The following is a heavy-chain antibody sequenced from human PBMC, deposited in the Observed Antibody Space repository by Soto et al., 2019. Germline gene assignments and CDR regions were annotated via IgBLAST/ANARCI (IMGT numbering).Heavy chain of an antibody. Sequence: PVESVTISCKAYGYSFAHYWLGWALQMPGKGLDWMGVIYAGDSDTRYSRSFHGQVTISADKSISTAYLQWSSLKASDTAMYFCAGLPGVRGVFDGFNVWGQGTMVTVSS. V-gene: IGHV5-51*01. CDR2: IYAGDSDT. CDR3: AGLPGVRGVFDGFNV. J-gene: IGHJ3*01. D-gene: IGHD3-10*01. CDR1: GYSFAHYW.